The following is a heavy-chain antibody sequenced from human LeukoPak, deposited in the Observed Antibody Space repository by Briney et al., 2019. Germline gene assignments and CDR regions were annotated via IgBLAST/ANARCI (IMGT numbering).Heavy chain of an antibody. CDR3: ARRLRLGELSSPSYYLDY. V-gene: IGHV4-34*01. CDR2: INHSGST. J-gene: IGHJ4*02. Sequence: SETLSLTCAVYGGSFSGYYWSWIRQPPGKGLEWIGEINHSGSTNYNPSLKSRVTISVDTSKNQFSLKLSSVTAADTAVYYCARRLRLGELSSPSYYLDYWGQGTLVAVSS. CDR1: GGSFSGYY. D-gene: IGHD3-16*02.